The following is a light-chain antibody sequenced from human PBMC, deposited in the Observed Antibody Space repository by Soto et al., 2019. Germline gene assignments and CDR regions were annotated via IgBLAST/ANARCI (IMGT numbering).Light chain of an antibody. CDR3: QQYNNYSWT. Sequence: DIQMTQSPSTLSAPVGDRVTITCRASQDISNWLAWYQQKPGEAPKLLIYWASTLETGVPSRFSGSGSGTEFILTISSLQPDDFATYYCQQYNNYSWTFGQGTKVEIK. J-gene: IGKJ1*01. CDR2: WAS. CDR1: QDISNW. V-gene: IGKV1-5*03.